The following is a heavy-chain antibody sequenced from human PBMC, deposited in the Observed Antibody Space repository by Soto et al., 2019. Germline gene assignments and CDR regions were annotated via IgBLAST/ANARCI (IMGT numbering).Heavy chain of an antibody. Sequence: SETLSLTGTVSRGSINYSYSTWLRQPPGKGLEWIGYISYTGSANYNASLKSRLTISVDTSKNQFSLKLSSVTAADTALYYRARVNYGDYYYGMDVWGQGTTVTVSS. V-gene: IGHV4-59*01. CDR2: ISYTGSA. CDR3: ARVNYGDYYYGMDV. D-gene: IGHD4-17*01. CDR1: RGSINYSY. J-gene: IGHJ6*02.